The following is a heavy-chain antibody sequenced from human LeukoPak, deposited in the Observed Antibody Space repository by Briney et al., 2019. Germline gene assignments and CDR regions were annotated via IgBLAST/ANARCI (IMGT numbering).Heavy chain of an antibody. CDR3: ARRAESGYDRFDY. V-gene: IGHV4-59*08. Sequence: KPSETLSLTCSVSGGSINSYYWSWIRQPPGKGLEWIGYLYHSGSTNYKSPLKSRVTISGDTSKNQFSLKLSSVTAADTAVYYCARRAESGYDRFDYWGQGTLVTVSS. CDR1: GGSINSYY. D-gene: IGHD5-12*01. J-gene: IGHJ4*02. CDR2: LYHSGST.